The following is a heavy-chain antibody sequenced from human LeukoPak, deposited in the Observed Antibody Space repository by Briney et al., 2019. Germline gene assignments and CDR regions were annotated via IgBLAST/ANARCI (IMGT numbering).Heavy chain of an antibody. Sequence: GGSLRLSYAATAFTFSDYYMSWIRQAPGKGLEWVSYISSSGSTIYYADSVKGRFTISRDNAKNSLYLQMNSLRAEDTAVYYCARSNDILTGYYPFDYWGQGTLVTVSS. CDR1: AFTFSDYY. J-gene: IGHJ4*02. D-gene: IGHD3-9*01. CDR3: ARSNDILTGYYPFDY. CDR2: ISSSGSTI. V-gene: IGHV3-11*01.